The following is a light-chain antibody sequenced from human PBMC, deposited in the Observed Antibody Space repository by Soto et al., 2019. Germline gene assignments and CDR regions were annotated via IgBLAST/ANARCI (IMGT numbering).Light chain of an antibody. CDR2: AAS. J-gene: IGKJ1*01. Sequence: DIQMTQSPSSLSAFVGDRVTITCRASQSISSYLNWYQQKPGKAPNLLIYAASTLQSGVPSRFSGSGSGTDFTLTISSLQPEDFATYYCQQSYSTPPAFGQGTKVEIK. CDR1: QSISSY. V-gene: IGKV1-39*01. CDR3: QQSYSTPPA.